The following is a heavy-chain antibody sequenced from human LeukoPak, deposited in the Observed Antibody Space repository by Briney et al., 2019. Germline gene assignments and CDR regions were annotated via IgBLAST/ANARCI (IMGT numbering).Heavy chain of an antibody. CDR2: LIPVYGSA. CDR1: GGGFTFTSHA. J-gene: IGHJ3*02. CDR3: AGFFYHNSGDALDI. Sequence: GSSVKDSCKASGGGFTFTSHAISWVRQAPGQGREWMGELIPVYGSANYAQKFQGRVTITSDESTRTVYMELSSLRPEDSAVYYCAGFFYHNSGDALDIWGQGTMVTVSS. D-gene: IGHD3-22*01. V-gene: IGHV1-69*01.